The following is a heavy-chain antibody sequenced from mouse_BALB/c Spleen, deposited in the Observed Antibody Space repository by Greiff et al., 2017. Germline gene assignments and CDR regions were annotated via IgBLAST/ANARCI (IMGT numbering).Heavy chain of an antibody. V-gene: IGHV5-4*02. D-gene: IGHD1-1*01. Sequence: EVQVVESGGGLVKPGGSLKLSCAASGFTFSDYYMYWVRQTPEKRLEWVATISDGGSYTYYPDSVKGRFTISRDNAKNNLYLQMSSLKSEDTAMYYCAREGSTGAMDYWGQGTSVTVSS. J-gene: IGHJ4*01. CDR2: ISDGGSYT. CDR3: AREGSTGAMDY. CDR1: GFTFSDYY.